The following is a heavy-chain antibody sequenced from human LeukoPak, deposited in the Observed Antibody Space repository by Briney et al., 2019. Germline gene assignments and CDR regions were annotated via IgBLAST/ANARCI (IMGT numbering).Heavy chain of an antibody. Sequence: GGSLRLSCAASGFTFSSYAMDWVRQAPGKGLEWVAVISYDGSNKYCADSVKGRFTISRDNSKNTLYLQMNSLRAEDTAVYYCARGSDGERQWTSYYFDYWGQGTLVTVSS. D-gene: IGHD1-1*01. V-gene: IGHV3-30-3*01. CDR1: GFTFSSYA. CDR2: ISYDGSNK. J-gene: IGHJ4*02. CDR3: ARGSDGERQWTSYYFDY.